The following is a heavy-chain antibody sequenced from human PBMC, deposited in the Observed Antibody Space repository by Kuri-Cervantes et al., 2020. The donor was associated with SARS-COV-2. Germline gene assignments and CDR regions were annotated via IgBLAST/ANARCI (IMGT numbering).Heavy chain of an antibody. CDR1: GFTFGSYE. D-gene: IGHD5-18*01. Sequence: GESLNISCAASGFTFGSYEMNWVRQAPGKGLEWVATISYDGSNQYYGDSVKGRFTFSRDNSKNRMYLQMDSLRSEDTAVYYCAREGIQLWEGIYYYYYGMDVWGQGTTVTVSS. J-gene: IGHJ6*02. CDR3: AREGIQLWEGIYYYYYGMDV. CDR2: ISYDGSNQ. V-gene: IGHV3-30*03.